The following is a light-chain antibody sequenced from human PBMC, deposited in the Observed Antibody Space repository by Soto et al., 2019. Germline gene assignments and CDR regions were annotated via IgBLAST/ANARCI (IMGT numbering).Light chain of an antibody. J-gene: IGLJ1*01. CDR3: PSYAGTYSYV. Sequence: QSVLTQPRSVSGSPGQSVAISCTGTNSDVGGYDYVSWYQQHPGKAPKLMVYDVTKRPSGVPDRFSGSKSGNTASLTISGLQSEDEADYYCPSYAGTYSYVFGTGTKVTVL. CDR1: NSDVGGYDY. CDR2: DVT. V-gene: IGLV2-11*01.